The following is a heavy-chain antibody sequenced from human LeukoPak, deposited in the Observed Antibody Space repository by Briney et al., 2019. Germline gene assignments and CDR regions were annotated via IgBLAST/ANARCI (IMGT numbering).Heavy chain of an antibody. V-gene: IGHV4-4*07. CDR2: ISTSGSP. CDR3: ARDLTTPPYNWFDP. Sequence: SETLSLTCTVSGGSISNYYWSWIRQTAGKGLEWIGLISTSGSPNYSPSLKSRVTMSVDTSKNQFSLKLSSVTAADTAVYYCARDLTTPPYNWFDPWGQGTLVPVSS. CDR1: GGSISNYY. D-gene: IGHD4/OR15-4a*01. J-gene: IGHJ5*02.